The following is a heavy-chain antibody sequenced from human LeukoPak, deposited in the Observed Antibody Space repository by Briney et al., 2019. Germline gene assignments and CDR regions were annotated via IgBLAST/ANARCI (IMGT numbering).Heavy chain of an antibody. CDR1: GFTFSSSS. V-gene: IGHV3-48*04. Sequence: GGSLRLSCAASGFTFSSSSVNWVRQAPGKGLEWVSYISSSGGTIYYADSVKGRFTISRENAKNSLYLQMNSLRAEDTAVYYCAGSILTGYPTFDCWGQGTLVTVSS. CDR3: AGSILTGYPTFDC. J-gene: IGHJ4*02. D-gene: IGHD3-9*01. CDR2: ISSSGGTI.